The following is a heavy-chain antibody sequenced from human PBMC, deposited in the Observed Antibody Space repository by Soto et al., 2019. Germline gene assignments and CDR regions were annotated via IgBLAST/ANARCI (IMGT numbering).Heavy chain of an antibody. Sequence: GGSLRLSCVVSGFTFSNFWMHWVRQAPGKGLVWVSRISSDGSSTNYADSVEDRFTISRDNAKNTLYLQMNSLRAEDTGVYYWASVRAAESATNFDSWGQGTPVTVSS. V-gene: IGHV3-74*01. D-gene: IGHD2-15*01. CDR3: ASVRAAESATNFDS. CDR1: GFTFSNFW. CDR2: ISSDGSST. J-gene: IGHJ4*02.